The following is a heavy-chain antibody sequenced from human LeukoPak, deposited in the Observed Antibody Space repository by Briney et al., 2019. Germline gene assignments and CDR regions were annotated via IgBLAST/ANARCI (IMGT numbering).Heavy chain of an antibody. CDR2: IRSKAYGGTT. CDR3: TRDGAAAGTFYYYYYMDV. J-gene: IGHJ6*03. CDR1: GFTFSSYT. D-gene: IGHD6-13*01. V-gene: IGHV3-49*04. Sequence: QSGGSLRLSCAASGFTFSSYTMNWVRQAPGKGLEWVGFIRSKAYGGTTEYAASAKGRFTISRDDSKSIAYLQMNSLKTEDTAVYYCTRDGAAAGTFYYYYYMDVWGKGTTVTVSS.